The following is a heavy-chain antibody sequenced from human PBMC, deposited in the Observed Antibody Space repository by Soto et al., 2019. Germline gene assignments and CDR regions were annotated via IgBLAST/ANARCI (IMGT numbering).Heavy chain of an antibody. CDR3: ARAGGDGYNADYYYYYGMDV. Sequence: GASGKVSCKASGGTFSSYAISWVRQAPGQGLEWMGGIIPIFGTANYAQKFQGRVTITADESTSTAYMELSSLRSEDTAVYYCARAGGDGYNADYYYYYGMDVWGQGTTVTVSS. D-gene: IGHD5-18*01. CDR1: GGTFSSYA. CDR2: IIPIFGTA. V-gene: IGHV1-69*13. J-gene: IGHJ6*02.